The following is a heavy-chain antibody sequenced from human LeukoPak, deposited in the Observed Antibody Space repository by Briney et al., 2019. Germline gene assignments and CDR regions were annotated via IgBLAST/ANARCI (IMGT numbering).Heavy chain of an antibody. D-gene: IGHD3-22*01. CDR2: ISSSSSYI. V-gene: IGHV3-21*04. CDR3: AKEGDTMIVVEDAFDI. Sequence: GGSLRLSCAASGFTFSSYSMNWVRQAPGKGLEWVSSISSSSSYIYYADSVKGRFTISRDNAKNSLYLQMNSLRAEDTAVYYCAKEGDTMIVVEDAFDIWGQGTMVTVSS. J-gene: IGHJ3*02. CDR1: GFTFSSYS.